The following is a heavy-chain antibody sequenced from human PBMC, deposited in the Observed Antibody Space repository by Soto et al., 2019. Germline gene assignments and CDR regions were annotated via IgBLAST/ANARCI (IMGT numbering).Heavy chain of an antibody. CDR1: GYTFTSYG. J-gene: IGHJ4*02. CDR3: ARLLTIFGVVCYDY. D-gene: IGHD3-3*01. V-gene: IGHV1-18*01. CDR2: ISAYNGNT. Sequence: ASVKVSCKASGYTFTSYGISWVRQAPGQGLEWMGWISAYNGNTNYAQKLQGRVTMTTDTSTSTAYMELRSLRSDDTAVYYCARLLTIFGVVCYDYWGQGTLVTVSS.